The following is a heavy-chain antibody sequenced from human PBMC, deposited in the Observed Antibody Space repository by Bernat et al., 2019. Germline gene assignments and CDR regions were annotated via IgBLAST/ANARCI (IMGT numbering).Heavy chain of an antibody. J-gene: IGHJ5*02. CDR3: ARSIAVAGEGNWFDA. D-gene: IGHD6-13*01. V-gene: IGHV1-69*04. Sequence: QVQLVQSGAEVKNPGSSVKVSCKASGGTFSNYAISWVRQAPGQGLEWMGRIIPFLSISNYAQKFQGRVTITADKSTTTVYIDLSSLRSEDTAVYYCARSIAVAGEGNWFDAWGQGTLVSVSS. CDR2: IIPFLSIS. CDR1: GGTFSNYA.